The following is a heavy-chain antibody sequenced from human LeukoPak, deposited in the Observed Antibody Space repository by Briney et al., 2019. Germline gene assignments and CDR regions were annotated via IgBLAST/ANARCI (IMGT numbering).Heavy chain of an antibody. V-gene: IGHV5-51*01. D-gene: IGHD1-26*01. Sequence: GESLKISCKTSGYSFTSYWIGWVRQMPGKGLEWMGIIYPGDSDTRYNPSFRGQVIISADKSISTAYLQWGSLKASDTAIYYCARRGSSSEWFDPWGQGTLVTVSS. CDR1: GYSFTSYW. CDR2: IYPGDSDT. J-gene: IGHJ5*02. CDR3: ARRGSSSEWFDP.